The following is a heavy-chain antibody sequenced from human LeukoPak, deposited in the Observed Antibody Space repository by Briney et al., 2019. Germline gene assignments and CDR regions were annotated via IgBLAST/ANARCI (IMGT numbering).Heavy chain of an antibody. CDR2: ISPYSGNT. CDR1: GYTFTSYG. CDR3: ARTLADYGGNSYYFDL. V-gene: IGHV1-18*01. Sequence: ASVKVSCKASGYTFTSYGISWVRQAPGQGLERMGWISPYSGNTNYAQNLQGRVTMTTDTSTSTVYMELRSLRSDDTAVYYCARTLADYGGNSYYFDLWGQGTLVTVSS. D-gene: IGHD4-23*01. J-gene: IGHJ4*02.